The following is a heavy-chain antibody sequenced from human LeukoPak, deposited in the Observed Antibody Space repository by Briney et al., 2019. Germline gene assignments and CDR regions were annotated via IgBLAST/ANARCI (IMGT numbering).Heavy chain of an antibody. Sequence: NPSETLSLTCTVSGGSISSGSYYWSWIRQPAGKGLEWIGRIYTSGSTNYNPSLKSRVTISVDTSKNQFSLKLSSVTAADTAVYYCARGIAARPENWGQGTLVTVSS. CDR1: GGSISSGSYY. D-gene: IGHD6-6*01. J-gene: IGHJ4*02. CDR2: IYTSGST. CDR3: ARGIAARPEN. V-gene: IGHV4-61*02.